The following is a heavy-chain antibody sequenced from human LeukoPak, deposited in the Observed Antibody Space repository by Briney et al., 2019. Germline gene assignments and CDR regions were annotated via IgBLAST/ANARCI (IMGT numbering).Heavy chain of an antibody. CDR1: GYTFTSYY. Sequence: ASVKVSCKASGYTFTSYYMHWVRQAPGQGLEWMGIINPSGGSTSYAQKFQGRVTMARDTSTSTVYMELSSLRSEDTAVYYCARAHGDYAGGGYWGQGTLVTVSS. CDR3: ARAHGDYAGGGY. V-gene: IGHV1-46*03. D-gene: IGHD4-17*01. CDR2: INPSGGST. J-gene: IGHJ4*02.